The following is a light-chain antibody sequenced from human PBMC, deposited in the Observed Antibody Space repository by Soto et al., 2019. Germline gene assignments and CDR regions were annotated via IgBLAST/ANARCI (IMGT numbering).Light chain of an antibody. Sequence: DVQMSQSPSSVSASVGDRITIACRASLGISGWLAWYQQKPGKAPKLLIYAASSLQTGVPSRFTGSGFGTDFTLTIRSLQPEDFATYYCQQTDSFPFTFGPGTKVDI. J-gene: IGKJ3*01. CDR1: LGISGW. V-gene: IGKV1-12*02. CDR2: AAS. CDR3: QQTDSFPFT.